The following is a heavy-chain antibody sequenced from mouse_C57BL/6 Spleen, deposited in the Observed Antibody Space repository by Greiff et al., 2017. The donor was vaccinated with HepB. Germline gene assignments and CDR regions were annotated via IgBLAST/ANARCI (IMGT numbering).Heavy chain of an antibody. CDR3: ARDDYDEGYYYAMDY. D-gene: IGHD2-4*01. V-gene: IGHV1-82*01. J-gene: IGHJ4*01. CDR2: IYPGDGDT. CDR1: GYAFSSSW. Sequence: QVQLQQSGPELVKPGASVKISCKASGYAFSSSWMNWVKQRPGKGLEWIGRIYPGDGDTNYNGKFKGKATLTADKSSSTAYMQLSSLTSEDSAVYFCARDDYDEGYYYAMDYWGQGTSVTVSS.